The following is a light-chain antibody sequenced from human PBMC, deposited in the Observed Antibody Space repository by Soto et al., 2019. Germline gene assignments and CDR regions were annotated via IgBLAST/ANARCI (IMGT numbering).Light chain of an antibody. CDR2: AAS. V-gene: IGKV1-27*01. CDR3: QKYNSAPLT. CDR1: QGISNY. Sequence: DIQMTQSPSSLSASVGDRVTITCRASQGISNYLAWYQQKPGKVPKLLIYAASTLESGVPSRFSSSGSGKDFPLTISSLQPEDVETYYCQKYNSAPLTFGQGTRLEIK. J-gene: IGKJ5*01.